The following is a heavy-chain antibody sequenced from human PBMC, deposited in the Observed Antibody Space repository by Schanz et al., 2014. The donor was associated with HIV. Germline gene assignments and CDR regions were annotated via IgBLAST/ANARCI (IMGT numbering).Heavy chain of an antibody. CDR1: GFTFSTYG. D-gene: IGHD6-6*01. J-gene: IGHJ6*02. CDR2: LWYDGTNT. Sequence: QVQLVESGGGVVQPGTSLRLSCAVSGFTFSTYGMHWVRQAPGKGLDWVAALWYDGTNTLYADSVKGRFTISRDNSKNTLYLQMNSLRAEDTAVYYCARDLEDSSIAVPMDVWGQWTTVIVSS. CDR3: ARDLEDSSIAVPMDV. V-gene: IGHV3-33*01.